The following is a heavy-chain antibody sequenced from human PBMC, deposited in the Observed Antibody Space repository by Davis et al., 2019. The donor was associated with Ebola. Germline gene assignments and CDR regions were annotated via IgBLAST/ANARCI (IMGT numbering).Heavy chain of an antibody. J-gene: IGHJ4*02. D-gene: IGHD6-19*01. CDR2: IWYDVSNK. CDR3: TKGGSGGWSEVDY. CDR1: GFTYSSYG. V-gene: IGHV3-33*06. Sequence: PGGSLRLSCAPPGFTYSSYGMHWVRQAPGKGLGWVAVIWYDVSNKYYADSVKGRFTISRDNSKDTLYLQRNSLRAEDTAVYYCTKGGSGGWSEVDYWGQGTLVTVSS.